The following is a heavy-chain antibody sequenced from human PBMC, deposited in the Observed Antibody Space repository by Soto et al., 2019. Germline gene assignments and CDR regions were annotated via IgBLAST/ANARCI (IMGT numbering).Heavy chain of an antibody. D-gene: IGHD3-10*01. J-gene: IGHJ6*02. V-gene: IGHV4-59*12. Sequence: AETLSLTCTVSGVSISSDYWTWIRQSPGKGLEWIAEISHTGTTSYNPSLQSRVTISVDTSKNQFSLKLSSVTAADTAVYYCARGGDTMVRGVTHYYYGMDVWGQGTTVTVSS. CDR2: ISHTGTT. CDR1: GVSISSDY. CDR3: ARGGDTMVRGVTHYYYGMDV.